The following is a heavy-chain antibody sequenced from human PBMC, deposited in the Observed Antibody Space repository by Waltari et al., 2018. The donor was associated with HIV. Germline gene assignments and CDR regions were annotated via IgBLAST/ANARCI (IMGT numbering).Heavy chain of an antibody. CDR3: VRDPLAYYDFWSAYYFGDD. CDR2: ISCDGSNQ. D-gene: IGHD3-3*01. Sequence: QVQLVESGGGVVQPGRSLRLSCAASGFTFTTYGLHWVRQAPDKGLGWVAFISCDGSNQYYGDSVKGRFTISRDDSKNTLFLQMNSLSPEDTAMYYCVRDPLAYYDFWSAYYFGDDWGQGTLVTVSS. CDR1: GFTFTTYG. V-gene: IGHV3-30*03. J-gene: IGHJ4*02.